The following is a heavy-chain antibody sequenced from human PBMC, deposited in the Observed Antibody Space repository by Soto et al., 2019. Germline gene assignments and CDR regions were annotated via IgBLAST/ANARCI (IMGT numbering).Heavy chain of an antibody. CDR3: ARDLRDTSGYYSCYFDD. V-gene: IGHV3-33*01. CDR2: IWYDGSNK. Sequence: QVQLVESGGGVVQPGRSLRLSCAVSGFTFSSYGMHWVRQAPGKGLEWVAIIWYDGSNKYYADSVKGRFTISRDNSKNTRYVQMISPRAEDTAVYYCARDLRDTSGYYSCYFDDWGQGTLVTVSS. D-gene: IGHD3-22*01. J-gene: IGHJ4*02. CDR1: GFTFSSYG.